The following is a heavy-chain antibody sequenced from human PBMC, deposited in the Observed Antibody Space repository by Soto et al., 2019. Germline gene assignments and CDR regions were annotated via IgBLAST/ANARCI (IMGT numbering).Heavy chain of an antibody. Sequence: GGPLRLSCAASGFTFSSYAMHWVRQAPDKGLEWVAVISYDGSTYYAGSVKGRFTISRDNSKNTLYLQMNSLRAEDTAVYYCAKDTRRAAGPYYFDYWGQGTLVTVSS. J-gene: IGHJ4*02. V-gene: IGHV3-30-3*01. CDR1: GFTFSSYA. CDR2: ISYDGST. D-gene: IGHD6-13*01. CDR3: AKDTRRAAGPYYFDY.